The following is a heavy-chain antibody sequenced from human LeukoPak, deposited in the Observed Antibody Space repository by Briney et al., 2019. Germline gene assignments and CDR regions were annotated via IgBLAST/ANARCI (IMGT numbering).Heavy chain of an antibody. V-gene: IGHV3-72*01. Sequence: GRTLCLSCAASGVTFSNYGRRWVRQAPGKGLEWVGHTKNSCTAEYTASLNSRVTISRDDSKNSLSLQMDTLKAAAPAVYYCALVAAAVYFDYWGQGTLVTVSS. J-gene: IGHJ4*02. CDR1: GVTFSNYG. CDR3: ALVAAAVYFDY. CDR2: TKNSCTA. D-gene: IGHD6-13*01.